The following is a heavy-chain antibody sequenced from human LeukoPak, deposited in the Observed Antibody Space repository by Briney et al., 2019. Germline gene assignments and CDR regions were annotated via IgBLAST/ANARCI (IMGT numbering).Heavy chain of an antibody. CDR2: TYHSGST. Sequence: SETLSLTCAVSGGSISSGGYSWTWIRQPPGKGLEWIGYTYHSGSTYSNPSLKSRVTISVDRSKNQFSLKLSSVTAADTAVYYCATQPSAYGSGTYFDYWGQGILVTVSS. J-gene: IGHJ4*02. V-gene: IGHV4-30-2*01. CDR3: ATQPSAYGSGTYFDY. D-gene: IGHD3-10*01. CDR1: GGSISSGGYS.